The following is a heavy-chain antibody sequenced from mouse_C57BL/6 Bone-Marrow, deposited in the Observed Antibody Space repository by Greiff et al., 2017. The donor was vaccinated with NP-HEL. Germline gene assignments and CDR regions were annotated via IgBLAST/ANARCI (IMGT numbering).Heavy chain of an antibody. J-gene: IGHJ2*01. Sequence: VKLQESGAELVRPGASVKLSCKASGYTFTDYYINWVKQRPGQGLEWIARIYPGSGNTYYNEKFKGKATLTAEKSSSTAYMQLSSLTSEDSAVYFCARSSSGYYFDYWGQGTTLTVSS. CDR1: GYTFTDYY. V-gene: IGHV1-76*01. CDR2: IYPGSGNT. CDR3: ARSSSGYYFDY. D-gene: IGHD3-2*02.